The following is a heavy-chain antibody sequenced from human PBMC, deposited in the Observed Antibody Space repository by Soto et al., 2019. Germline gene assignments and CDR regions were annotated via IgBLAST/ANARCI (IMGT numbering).Heavy chain of an antibody. CDR3: AKANEDIVVVVAATLLGTFDY. Sequence: GGSLRLSCAASGFTFSSYAMSWVRQAPGKGLEWVSAISGSGGSTYYADSVKGRFTISRDNSKNTLYLQMNSLRAEDTAVYYCAKANEDIVVVVAATLLGTFDYWGQGTLVTVSS. J-gene: IGHJ4*02. V-gene: IGHV3-23*01. CDR1: GFTFSSYA. CDR2: ISGSGGST. D-gene: IGHD2-15*01.